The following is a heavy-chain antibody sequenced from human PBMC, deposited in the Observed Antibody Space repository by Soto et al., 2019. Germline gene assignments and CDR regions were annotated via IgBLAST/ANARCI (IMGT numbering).Heavy chain of an antibody. D-gene: IGHD6-13*01. CDR3: ARIAAAATNFDY. Sequence: GGSLRLSCAASGFTFSSYGMHWVRQAPGKGLEWVAVISYDGSNKYYADSVKGRFTISRDNSKNTLYLQMNSLRAEDTAVYYCARIAAAATNFDYWGQGTLVTVSS. J-gene: IGHJ4*02. V-gene: IGHV3-30*03. CDR1: GFTFSSYG. CDR2: ISYDGSNK.